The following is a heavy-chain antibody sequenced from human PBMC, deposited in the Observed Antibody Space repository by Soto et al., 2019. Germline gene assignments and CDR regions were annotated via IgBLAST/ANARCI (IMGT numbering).Heavy chain of an antibody. Sequence: GGSLRLSCAASGFTFSSYAMHWVRQAPGKGLEWVAVISYDGSNKYYADSVKGRFTISRDNSKNTLYLQMNSLRAEDTAVYYCARSPITGTPLYYYGMDVWGQGTTVTVYS. CDR3: ARSPITGTPLYYYGMDV. CDR2: ISYDGSNK. V-gene: IGHV3-30-3*01. D-gene: IGHD1-7*01. J-gene: IGHJ6*02. CDR1: GFTFSSYA.